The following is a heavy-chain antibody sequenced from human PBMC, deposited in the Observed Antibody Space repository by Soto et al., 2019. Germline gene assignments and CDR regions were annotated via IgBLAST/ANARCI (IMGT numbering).Heavy chain of an antibody. Sequence: PGGSLRLSCAASGFTFSSYAMNWVRQAPGKGLEWVSAISGSGGSTYYADSVKGRFSISRDNSKNTLYLQMSSLRAEDTAVYYCAKDLFYYGSGSPDYWGQGTLVTVSS. CDR3: AKDLFYYGSGSPDY. J-gene: IGHJ4*02. CDR1: GFTFSSYA. CDR2: ISGSGGST. V-gene: IGHV3-23*01. D-gene: IGHD3-10*01.